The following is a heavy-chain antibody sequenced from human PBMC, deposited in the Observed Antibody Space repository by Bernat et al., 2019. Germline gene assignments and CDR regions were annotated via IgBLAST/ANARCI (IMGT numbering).Heavy chain of an antibody. D-gene: IGHD4-17*01. CDR3: ARERYGDYNY. CDR1: GFTFSRYW. J-gene: IGHJ4*01. Sequence: EVLLVESGGGLVQTGESLRLSCEGSGFTFSRYWMGWVRQAPWKGLEWVANIKADGSEKYYVDSGKGRFPISRDNAQNSMYLQMTSLRAEDTALYYCARERYGDYNYGGQEPRSPSPQ. V-gene: IGHV3-7*01. CDR2: IKADGSEK.